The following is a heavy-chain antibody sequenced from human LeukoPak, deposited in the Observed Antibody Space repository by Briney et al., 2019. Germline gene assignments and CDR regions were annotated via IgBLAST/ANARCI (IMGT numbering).Heavy chain of an antibody. J-gene: IGHJ4*02. V-gene: IGHV3-30*04. CDR1: GFTFSSYA. Sequence: PGGSLRLSCAASGFTFSSYAMHWVRQAPGKGLEWVAVISYDGSNKYYADSVKGRFTISRDNSKNTLYLQMNSLRAEDTAVYYCARGSAPRYGYFDYWGQGTLVTVSS. CDR2: ISYDGSNK. D-gene: IGHD6-19*01. CDR3: ARGSAPRYGYFDY.